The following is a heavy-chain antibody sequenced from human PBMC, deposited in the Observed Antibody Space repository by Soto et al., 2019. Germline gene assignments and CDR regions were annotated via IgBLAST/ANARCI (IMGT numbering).Heavy chain of an antibody. CDR1: GGSFSGYY. J-gene: IGHJ5*02. V-gene: IGHV4-59*01. CDR2: IYYSGST. Sequence: SETLSLTCAVYGGSFSGYYWSWIRQPPGKGLEWIGYIYYSGSTNYNPSLKSRVTISVDTSKNQFSLKLSSVTAADTAVYYCARDQPHYYDSSGLRWFDPWGQGTLVTVSS. D-gene: IGHD3-22*01. CDR3: ARDQPHYYDSSGLRWFDP.